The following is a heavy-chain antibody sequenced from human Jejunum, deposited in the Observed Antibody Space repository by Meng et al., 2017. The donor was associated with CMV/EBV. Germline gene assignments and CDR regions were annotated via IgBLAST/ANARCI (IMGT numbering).Heavy chain of an antibody. Sequence: GFNSSRYAMNGVGQATGKGPGWVSGIRRSGDSTYYADSVKGRFTISRDNSKKILFLRMDSLRAEDTAVYFCAREVSRRAGVDVWGQGTTVTVSS. CDR2: IRRSGDST. CDR3: AREVSRRAGVDV. D-gene: IGHD3-10*01. J-gene: IGHJ6*02. V-gene: IGHV3-23*01. CDR1: GFNSSRYA.